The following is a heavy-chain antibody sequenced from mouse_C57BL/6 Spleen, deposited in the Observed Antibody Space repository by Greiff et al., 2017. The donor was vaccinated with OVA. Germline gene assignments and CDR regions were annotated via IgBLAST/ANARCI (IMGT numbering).Heavy chain of an antibody. CDR2: ISSGSSTI. CDR1: GFTFSDYG. J-gene: IGHJ4*01. CDR3: ASYYGSSYGAMDY. D-gene: IGHD1-1*01. V-gene: IGHV5-17*01. Sequence: EVKLMESGGGLVKPGGSLKLSCAASGFTFSDYGMHWVRQAPEKGLEWVAYISSGSSTIYYADTVKGRFTISRDNAKNTLFLQMTSLRSEDTAMYYCASYYGSSYGAMDYWGQGTSVTVSS.